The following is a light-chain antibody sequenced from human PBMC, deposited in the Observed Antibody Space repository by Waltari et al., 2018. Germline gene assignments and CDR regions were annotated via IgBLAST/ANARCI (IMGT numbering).Light chain of an antibody. J-gene: IGLJ2*01. CDR2: GNN. V-gene: IGLV1-47*01. CDR1: SFNVGSNY. CDR3: ATWDDSLSRPV. Sequence: QSVLTQPPSASGTPGQRVTLSRSVVSFNVGSNYVCWNLHLPGTAPHLLTYGNNQRPSGVPVRFSASKSGTSASLAISGLRSEDEADYYCATWDDSLSRPVFGGGTRLTVL.